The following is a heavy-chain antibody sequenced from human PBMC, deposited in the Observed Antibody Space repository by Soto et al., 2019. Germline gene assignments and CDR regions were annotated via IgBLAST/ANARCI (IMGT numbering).Heavy chain of an antibody. V-gene: IGHV4-28*03. CDR1: GHSIRSNTW. CDR2: VHHSGTT. J-gene: IGHJ4*02. Sequence: SDTLSLTCAVSGHSIRSNTWWGWIRQPPGKGLEWIGYVHHSGTTFYNPSLQSRITMSVDTSKNQFSLKLSSVTAADTAVYYCAREPINWGQGTLVTVSS. D-gene: IGHD5-12*01. CDR3: AREPIN.